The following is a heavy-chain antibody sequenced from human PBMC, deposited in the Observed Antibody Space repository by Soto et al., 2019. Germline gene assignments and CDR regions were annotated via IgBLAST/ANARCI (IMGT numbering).Heavy chain of an antibody. CDR2: ISGSGGST. CDR1: GFTFSSYA. Sequence: PGGSLRLSWAASGFTFSSYAMSWVRQAPGKGLEWVSAISGSGGSTYYADSVKGRFTISRDNSKNTLYLQMNSLRAEDTAVYYCAARIAVAGDAFDIWGQGTMVTVSS. V-gene: IGHV3-23*01. CDR3: AARIAVAGDAFDI. J-gene: IGHJ3*02. D-gene: IGHD6-19*01.